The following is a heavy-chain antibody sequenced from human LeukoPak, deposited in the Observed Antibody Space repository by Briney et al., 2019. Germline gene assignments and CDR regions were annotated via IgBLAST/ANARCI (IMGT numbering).Heavy chain of an antibody. CDR2: IRDSGGST. J-gene: IGHJ4*02. V-gene: IGHV3-23*01. D-gene: IGHD3-10*01. CDR1: GFSFSSYA. CDR3: ARVRGK. Sequence: GGSLRLSCAASGFSFSSYAMTWVRQAPGKGLEWVSSIRDSGGSTFYADSVKGRFTISRDNSKNTLYLQMNSLRAEDTAVYYCARVRGKWGQGTLVTVSS.